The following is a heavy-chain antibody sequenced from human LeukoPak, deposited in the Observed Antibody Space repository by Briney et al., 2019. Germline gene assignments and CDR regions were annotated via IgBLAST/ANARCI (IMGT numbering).Heavy chain of an antibody. CDR2: IKEDGSEK. Sequence: GGSLRLSCAASGFIFTSSWMSWVRQAPGKGLEWVANIKEDGSEKYYVDSVKGRFTISRDNAKNSLYLQMNSLRAEDTAVYYCAKRRDLEYWGQGTLVTVSS. J-gene: IGHJ4*02. V-gene: IGHV3-7*01. CDR3: AKRRDLEY. CDR1: GFIFTSSW.